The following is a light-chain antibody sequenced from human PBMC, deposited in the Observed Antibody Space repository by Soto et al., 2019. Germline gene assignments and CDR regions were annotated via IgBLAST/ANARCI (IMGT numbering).Light chain of an antibody. CDR1: QSISSSY. V-gene: IGKV3-20*01. J-gene: IGKJ3*01. CDR2: GAS. CDR3: QQYTSSFT. Sequence: EIVLTQSPGTLSLSPGERATLSCRASQSISSSYLGWYQQKPGQAPRLLIYGASNRATGIPDRFSGSGSGTDFTLTISRLEPEDFAVYYCQQYTSSFTFGPGTRMEMK.